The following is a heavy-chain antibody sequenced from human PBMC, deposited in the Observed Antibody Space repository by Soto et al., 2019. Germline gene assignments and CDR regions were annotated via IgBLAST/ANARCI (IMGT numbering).Heavy chain of an antibody. J-gene: IGHJ4*02. CDR1: GFTFSNAC. Sequence: GGSLRLSCAASGFTFSNACMSWVRQAPGKGLEWVGRIKSKTDGGTTDYAAPVKGRFTISRDDSKNTLYLQMNSLKTEDTAVYYCTTQVRGSSPLNWGQVPVDTVSS. CDR3: TTQVRGSSPLN. D-gene: IGHD3-10*01. CDR2: IKSKTDGGTT. V-gene: IGHV3-15*01.